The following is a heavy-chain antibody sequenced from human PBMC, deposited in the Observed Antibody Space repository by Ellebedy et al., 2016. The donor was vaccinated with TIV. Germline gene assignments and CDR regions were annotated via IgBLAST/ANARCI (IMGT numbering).Heavy chain of an antibody. Sequence: GESLKISXAASGFTFSSYWMSWVRQAPGKGLEWVANIKQDGSEKYYVDSVKGRFTISRDNAKNSLYLQMNSLRAEDTAVYYCAREIMVRGVLNLYYYYYGMDVWGQGTTVTVSS. V-gene: IGHV3-7*01. CDR1: GFTFSSYW. CDR3: AREIMVRGVLNLYYYYYGMDV. J-gene: IGHJ6*02. CDR2: IKQDGSEK. D-gene: IGHD3-10*01.